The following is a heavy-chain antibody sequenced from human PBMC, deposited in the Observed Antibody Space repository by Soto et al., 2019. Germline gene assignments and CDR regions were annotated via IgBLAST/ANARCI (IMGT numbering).Heavy chain of an antibody. CDR2: ISGSGAST. J-gene: IGHJ6*02. CDR1: GFTFSNYA. D-gene: IGHD3-3*02. V-gene: IGHV3-23*01. CDR3: AKDLKSAIRGGMDG. Sequence: GSLRLSCAASGFTFSNYAITWVRQAPGKGLEWVSAISGSGASTYYADSVKGRCTISRDNSKNTLYLQMNSLRAEDTAVYYCAKDLKSAIRGGMDGWGQGT.